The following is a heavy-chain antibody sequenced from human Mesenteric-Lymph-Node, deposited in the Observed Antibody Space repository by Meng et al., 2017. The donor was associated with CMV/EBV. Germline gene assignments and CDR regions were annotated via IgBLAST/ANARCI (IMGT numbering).Heavy chain of an antibody. CDR2: ISGYNGNT. J-gene: IGHJ1*01. CDR1: GYTFTSYG. Sequence: SCSASGYTFTSYGICWVRQAPGQGLEWMGWISGYNGNTRYAQKFQDRVTMTTDTSTTTAYMELRSLGSDDTAVYYCARDGALGYFQHWGQGTLVTVSS. V-gene: IGHV1-18*01. D-gene: IGHD1-26*01. CDR3: ARDGALGYFQH.